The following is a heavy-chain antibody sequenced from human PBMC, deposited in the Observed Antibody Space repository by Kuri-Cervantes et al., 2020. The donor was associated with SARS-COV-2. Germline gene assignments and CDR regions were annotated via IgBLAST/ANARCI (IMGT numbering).Heavy chain of an antibody. CDR3: ARDLNGGSDY. Sequence: GGSLRLSCAASGFSFSNYAMSWVRQAPGRGLEWVSYISSSSSYTNYADSVKGRFTISRDNAKNSLYLQMNSLRAEDTAVYYCARDLNGGSDYWGQGTLVTVSS. D-gene: IGHD3-10*01. V-gene: IGHV3-11*05. CDR2: ISSSSSYT. CDR1: GFSFSNYA. J-gene: IGHJ4*02.